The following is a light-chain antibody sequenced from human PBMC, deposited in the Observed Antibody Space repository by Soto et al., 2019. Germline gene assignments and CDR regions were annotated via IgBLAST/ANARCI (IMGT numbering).Light chain of an antibody. CDR1: SSNIGAGYD. Sequence: QSVLTQPPSVSGAPGQRVTISCTGTSSNIGAGYDVHRYQHLPGTAPKLLIYGNTIRPSGVPDRFSGSKPGTSASLAITGLQAEDEADYYCQSYDRSLRGYVFGTGTKVTVL. CDR3: QSYDRSLRGYV. V-gene: IGLV1-40*01. CDR2: GNT. J-gene: IGLJ1*01.